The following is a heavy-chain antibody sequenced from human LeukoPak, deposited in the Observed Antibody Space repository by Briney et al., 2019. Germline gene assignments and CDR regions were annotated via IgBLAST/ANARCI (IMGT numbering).Heavy chain of an antibody. D-gene: IGHD6-6*01. V-gene: IGHV4-59*12. CDR2: IYYSGST. CDR1: GGSISRYY. CDR3: ARDSTTEYSSTWGAFDI. Sequence: SETLSLTCTVSGGSISRYYWSWIRQPPGKGLGWLGYIYYSGSTNYIPSLKSRVTISVDTSKNQFSLKLSSVTAADTAVYYCARDSTTEYSSTWGAFDIWDQGTMVTVSS. J-gene: IGHJ3*02.